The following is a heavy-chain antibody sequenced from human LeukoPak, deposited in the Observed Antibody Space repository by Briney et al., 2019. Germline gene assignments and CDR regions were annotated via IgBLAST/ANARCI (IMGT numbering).Heavy chain of an antibody. J-gene: IGHJ5*02. CDR3: ARDLSSSRYSSGWYFWFDP. CDR1: GYTFTSYY. D-gene: IGHD6-19*01. V-gene: IGHV1-46*01. CDR2: INPSGGST. Sequence: GASVKVSCEASGYTFTSYYMHWVRQAPGQGLEWMGIINPSGGSTSYAQKFQGRVTMTRDTSTSTVYMELSSLRSADTAVYYCARDLSSSRYSSGWYFWFDPWGQGTLVTVSS.